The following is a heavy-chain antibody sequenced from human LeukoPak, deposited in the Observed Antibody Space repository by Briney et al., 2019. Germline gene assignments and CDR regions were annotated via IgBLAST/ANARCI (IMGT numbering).Heavy chain of an antibody. J-gene: IGHJ4*02. V-gene: IGHV4-38-2*02. D-gene: IGHD3-16*02. CDR1: GYSISSGYY. CDR3: ARDGVYDYVWGTYRYFDY. CDR2: IYHSGST. Sequence: PSETLSLTCTVSGYSISSGYYWGWIRQPPGKGLEWIGSIYHSGSTYYNPSLKSRVTISVDTPKNQFSLKLSSVTAADTAVYYCARDGVYDYVWGTYRYFDYWGQGTLITVSS.